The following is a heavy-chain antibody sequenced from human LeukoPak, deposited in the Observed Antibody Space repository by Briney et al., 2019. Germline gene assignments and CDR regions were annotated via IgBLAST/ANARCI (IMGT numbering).Heavy chain of an antibody. D-gene: IGHD6-19*01. CDR3: ARGPAGYSSGWYTRYYFDY. Sequence: ASVKVSCKASGYTFTGYYMHWVRQAPGQGLEWMGIINPSGGSTSYAQKFQGRVTMTRDTSTSTVYMELSSLRSEDTAVYYCARGPAGYSSGWYTRYYFDYWGQGTLVTVSS. CDR1: GYTFTGYY. V-gene: IGHV1-46*01. CDR2: INPSGGST. J-gene: IGHJ4*02.